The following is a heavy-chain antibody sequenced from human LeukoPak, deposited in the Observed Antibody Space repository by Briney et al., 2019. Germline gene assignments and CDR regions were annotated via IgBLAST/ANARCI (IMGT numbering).Heavy chain of an antibody. Sequence: GGSLRLSCAASGFTFSSYAMSWVRQAPGKGLEWVSAISGSGGSTYYADSVKGRFTISRDNSKNTLYLQMNSLRAEDTAVYYCAKRRWPYYYDSSGYDDYWGQGTLVTVSS. CDR1: GFTFSSYA. V-gene: IGHV3-23*01. D-gene: IGHD3-22*01. CDR2: ISGSGGST. J-gene: IGHJ4*02. CDR3: AKRRWPYYYDSSGYDDY.